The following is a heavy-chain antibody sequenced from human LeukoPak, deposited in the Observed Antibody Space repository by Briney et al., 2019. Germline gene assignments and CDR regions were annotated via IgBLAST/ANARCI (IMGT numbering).Heavy chain of an antibody. CDR1: GYTLTELS. J-gene: IGHJ6*03. V-gene: IGHV1-24*01. D-gene: IGHD3-10*01. CDR3: ARGVPVRGVITNYYYYYYMDV. Sequence: RASVKVSCKVSGYTLTELSMHWVRQAPGKGLEWMGGFDPEDGETIYAQKFQGRVTMTEDTSTDTAYMELTSLRSEDTAVYYCARGVPVRGVITNYYYYYYMDVWGKGTTVTVSS. CDR2: FDPEDGET.